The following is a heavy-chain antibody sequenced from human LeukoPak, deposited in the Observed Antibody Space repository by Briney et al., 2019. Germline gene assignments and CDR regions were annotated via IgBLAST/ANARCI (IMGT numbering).Heavy chain of an antibody. J-gene: IGHJ4*02. D-gene: IGHD2-15*01. Sequence: GGSLRLSCTASRFTFSDYAMSWVRQTPGKGLEWVSAISGSGGATRYADSVKGRFTISRDNSKNTLYLQMHSLRAEDTAIYSCARQLGYCSDGTCYFDYWGQGTLVTVSS. CDR3: ARQLGYCSDGTCYFDY. CDR2: ISGSGGAT. CDR1: RFTFSDYA. V-gene: IGHV3-23*01.